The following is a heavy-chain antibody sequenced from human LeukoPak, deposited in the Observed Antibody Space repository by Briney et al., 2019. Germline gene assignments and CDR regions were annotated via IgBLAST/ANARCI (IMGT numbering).Heavy chain of an antibody. J-gene: IGHJ4*02. CDR2: ISGSGGST. Sequence: GGSLRLSCAASGFTFSSYAMSWVRQAPGKGLGWVSAISGSGGSTYYADSVKGRFTISRDNSKNTLYLQMNSLRAEDTAVYYCAKDVSVVVPVALFDYWGQGTLVTVSS. CDR1: GFTFSSYA. D-gene: IGHD2-2*01. V-gene: IGHV3-23*01. CDR3: AKDVSVVVPVALFDY.